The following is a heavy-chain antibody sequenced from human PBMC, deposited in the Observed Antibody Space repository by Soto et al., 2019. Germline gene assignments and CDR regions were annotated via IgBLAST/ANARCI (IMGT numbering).Heavy chain of an antibody. CDR3: AKESERVVPRGHFDY. CDR2: ISGSAGST. CDR1: GFTFSSYG. Sequence: GGSLRLSCAASGFTFSSYGMHWVRQAPGKGLEWVSAISGSAGSTYYADSVKGRFTISRDNSKNTLYLQMNSLRAEDTAVYYCAKESERVVPRGHFDYWGQGTLVTVSS. V-gene: IGHV3-23*01. D-gene: IGHD2-2*01. J-gene: IGHJ4*02.